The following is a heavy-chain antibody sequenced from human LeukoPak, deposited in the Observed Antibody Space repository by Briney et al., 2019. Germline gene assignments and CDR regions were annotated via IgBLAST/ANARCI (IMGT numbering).Heavy chain of an antibody. Sequence: SETLSLTCTVSGGSISRSSYYWGWIRQPPGKGLEWIGSIYYSGSTYYNPSLKSRVTISVDTSKNQFSLKLSSVTAADTAVYYCARHYGDHGDWFDPWGQGTLVTVSS. CDR3: ARHYGDHGDWFDP. D-gene: IGHD4-17*01. CDR2: IYYSGST. CDR1: GGSISRSSYY. V-gene: IGHV4-39*01. J-gene: IGHJ5*02.